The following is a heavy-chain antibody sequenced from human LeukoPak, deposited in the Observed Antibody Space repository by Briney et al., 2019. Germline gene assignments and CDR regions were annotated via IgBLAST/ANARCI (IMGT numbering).Heavy chain of an antibody. CDR2: IYYSGST. Sequence: PSETLSLTCTVSGGSISNSSYYWGWIRQPPGKGLEWIGSIYYSGSTYYKSSLKSRVTISVDTSKNQFSLKLSSVTAADTAVYYCASYCSGGSCYRRNRLDPWGQGTLVTVSS. V-gene: IGHV4-39*01. D-gene: IGHD2-15*01. CDR1: GGSISNSSYY. CDR3: ASYCSGGSCYRRNRLDP. J-gene: IGHJ5*02.